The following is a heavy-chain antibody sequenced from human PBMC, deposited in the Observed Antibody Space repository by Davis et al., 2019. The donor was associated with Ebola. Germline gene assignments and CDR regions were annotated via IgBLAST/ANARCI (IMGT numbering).Heavy chain of an antibody. J-gene: IGHJ4*02. CDR1: GGSIRDGYYY. Sequence: PSETLSLTCSVSGGSIRDGYYYWAWIRQPPGKGLEWIGSIYNSGGTYYNPSLKSRATMSVDTSKNQFSLRLTSVTAADTAVYFCARVDVEIIRRFDYWGQGILVTVSS. CDR2: IYNSGGT. V-gene: IGHV4-39*07. CDR3: ARVDVEIIRRFDY. D-gene: IGHD2-2*03.